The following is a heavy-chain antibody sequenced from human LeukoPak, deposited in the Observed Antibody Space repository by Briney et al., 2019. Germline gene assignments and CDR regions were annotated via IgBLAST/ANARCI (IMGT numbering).Heavy chain of an antibody. V-gene: IGHV3-20*04. CDR3: ARDLSSTWYSLAY. CDR1: GVSIADHG. J-gene: IGHJ4*02. Sequence: RGSLRLSCAASGVSIADHGMSWVRQVPGKGLEWVSGINWDGEATAYADSVKGRFTISRDNAKKSLYLEMNSLRDEDTALYYCARDLSSTWYSLAYWGQGTLVTVPS. CDR2: INWDGEAT. D-gene: IGHD6-13*01.